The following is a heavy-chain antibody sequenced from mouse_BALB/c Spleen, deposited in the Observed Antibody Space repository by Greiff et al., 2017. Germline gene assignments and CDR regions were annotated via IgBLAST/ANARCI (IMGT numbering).Heavy chain of an antibody. CDR1: GFTFSNYW. CDR2: IRLKSNNYAT. J-gene: IGHJ2*01. Sequence: EVQLQQSGGGLVQPGGSMKLSCVASGFTFSNYWMNWVRQSPEKGLEWVAEIRLKSNNYATHYAESVKGRFTISRDDSKSSVYLQMNNLRAEDTGIYYCSRRANYFDYWGQGTTLTVSA. CDR3: SRRANYFDY. V-gene: IGHV6-6*02.